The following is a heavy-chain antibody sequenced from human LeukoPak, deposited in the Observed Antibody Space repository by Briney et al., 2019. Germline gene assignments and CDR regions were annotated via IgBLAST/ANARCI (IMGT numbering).Heavy chain of an antibody. CDR3: ARRQIDCSTTSCYVDY. V-gene: IGHV1-2*02. D-gene: IGHD2-2*01. J-gene: IGHJ4*02. CDR1: GYTFTDYY. Sequence: ASVKVSCKASGYTFTDYYINWIRQAPGQGLEWMGWVNPNRGGTSYAQNFQGRVTMTRDTPITTAYMELSRLRSDDTAVYYCARRQIDCSTTSCYVDYWGQGTLVTVSS. CDR2: VNPNRGGT.